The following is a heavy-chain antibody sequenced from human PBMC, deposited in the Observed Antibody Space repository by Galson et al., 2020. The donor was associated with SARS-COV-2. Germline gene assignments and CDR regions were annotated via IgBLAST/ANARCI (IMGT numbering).Heavy chain of an antibody. V-gene: IGHV1-2*02. J-gene: IGHJ4*02. CDR3: ARPNCGGDCYSTSFDY. CDR1: GYTFTGYY. Sequence: ASVKVSCKASGYTFTGYYMHWVRQAPGQGLEWMGWINPNSGGTNYAQKFQGRVTMTRDTSISTAYMELSRLRSDDTAVYYCARPNCGGDCYSTSFDYWGQGTLVTVSS. CDR2: INPNSGGT. D-gene: IGHD2-21*02.